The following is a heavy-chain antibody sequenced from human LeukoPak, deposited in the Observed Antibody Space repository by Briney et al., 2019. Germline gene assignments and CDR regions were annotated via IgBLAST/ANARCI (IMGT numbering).Heavy chain of an antibody. CDR2: IWYDGSNK. D-gene: IGHD6-13*01. V-gene: IGHV3-33*01. Sequence: PGGSLRLSCAASGFTFSSYGMHWVRQAPGKGLEWVAVIWYDGSNKYYADSVKGRFTISRDNSKNTLYLQMNSLGAEDTAVYYCARSQALEQQLVLYYWGQGTLVTVSS. CDR1: GFTFSSYG. CDR3: ARSQALEQQLVLYY. J-gene: IGHJ4*02.